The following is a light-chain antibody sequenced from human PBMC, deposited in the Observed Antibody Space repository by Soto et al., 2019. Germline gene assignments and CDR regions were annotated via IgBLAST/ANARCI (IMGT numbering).Light chain of an antibody. CDR2: LNSDGSH. CDR1: SGHSSYA. Sequence: QSVLTQSPSGSASLGASVKLTCTLSSGHSSYAIAWHQQQPEKGPRYLMKLNSDGSHSKGDGIPDRFSGSSSGAERYLTISSLQSEDEADYYCQTWGTGPVFGGGTKLTVL. V-gene: IGLV4-69*01. CDR3: QTWGTGPV. J-gene: IGLJ2*01.